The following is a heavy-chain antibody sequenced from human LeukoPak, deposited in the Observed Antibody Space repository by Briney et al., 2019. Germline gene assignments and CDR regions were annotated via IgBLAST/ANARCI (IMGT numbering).Heavy chain of an antibody. D-gene: IGHD3-10*01. J-gene: IGHJ3*02. CDR3: ARERFGETDDAFDI. V-gene: IGHV3-30-3*01. CDR2: ISYDGSNK. Sequence: GRSLRLSCAASGFTFSSYAMHWVRQAPGKGLEWVAVISYDGSNKYYADSVKGRFTISRDNSKNTLYLQMNSPRAEDTAVYYCARERFGETDDAFDIWGQGTMVTVSS. CDR1: GFTFSSYA.